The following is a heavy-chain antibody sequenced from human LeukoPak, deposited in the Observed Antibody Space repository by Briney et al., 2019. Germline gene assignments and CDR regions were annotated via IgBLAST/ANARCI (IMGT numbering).Heavy chain of an antibody. Sequence: SETLSLTCTVSGGSISSFYWTWIRQPPGKGLEWIGYIYYSGTTNYNPSLKSRVTISVDTSKNQFSLKLSSVTAADTAVYYCAAAPASGQTTYYFDYWGQGTLVTVSS. CDR2: IYYSGTT. V-gene: IGHV4-59*01. J-gene: IGHJ4*02. CDR3: AAAPASGQTTYYFDY. CDR1: GGSISSFY. D-gene: IGHD1-7*01.